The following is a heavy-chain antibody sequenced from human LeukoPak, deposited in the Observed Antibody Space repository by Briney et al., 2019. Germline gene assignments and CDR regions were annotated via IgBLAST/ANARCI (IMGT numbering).Heavy chain of an antibody. D-gene: IGHD3-22*01. CDR1: GFTFSSYW. V-gene: IGHV3-7*01. Sequence: GGSLRLSCAASGFTFSSYWMGWVRQAPGKGLEWVANIRQDGSEKYYVDSVKGRFTISRDNAKNSLYLQMNSLRAEDTAVYYCARVLSYYDSSGPLYYFDYWGQGTLVTVSS. J-gene: IGHJ4*02. CDR3: ARVLSYYDSSGPLYYFDY. CDR2: IRQDGSEK.